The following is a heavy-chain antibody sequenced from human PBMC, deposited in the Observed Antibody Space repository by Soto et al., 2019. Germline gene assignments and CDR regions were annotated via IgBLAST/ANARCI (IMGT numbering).Heavy chain of an antibody. CDR2: ISGSGSST. D-gene: IGHD4-17*01. CDR1: GFTFSSYG. V-gene: IGHV3-23*01. CDR3: TSVEYYGSKMLGMDV. Sequence: GGSLRLSCAASGFTFSSYGMTWVRQAPGKGLEWVSTISGSGSSTYYADSVKGRFTISRDNSKNTLYLQMNSLRAEGTAVYYCTSVEYYGSKMLGMDVWGQGTTVTVSS. J-gene: IGHJ6*02.